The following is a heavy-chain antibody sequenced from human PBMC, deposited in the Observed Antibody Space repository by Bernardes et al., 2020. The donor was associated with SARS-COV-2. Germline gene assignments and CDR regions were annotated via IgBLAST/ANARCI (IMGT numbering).Heavy chain of an antibody. CDR3: AKGPCDSTNCYFDI. D-gene: IGHD2-2*01. J-gene: IGHJ3*02. CDR1: GFTFSSYA. CDR2: ISYDGSNK. V-gene: IGHV3-30-3*01. Sequence: GGSLRLSCAASGFTFSSYAMHWVRQAPGKGLEWVAVISYDGSNKYYADSVKGRFTISRDNSKNTLYLQMNSLRVEDSAVYSCAKGPCDSTNCYFDIWGQGTMVIVSS.